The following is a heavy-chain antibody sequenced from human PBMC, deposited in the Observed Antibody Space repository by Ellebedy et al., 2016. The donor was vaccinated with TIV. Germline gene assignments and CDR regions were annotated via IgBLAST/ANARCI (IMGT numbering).Heavy chain of an antibody. Sequence: GESLKISCAASGFTFSGSAMHWVRQASGKGLEWVGRIRSKANSYATAYAASVKGRFTISRDDSKNTAYLQMNSLKTEDTAVYYCTTDNWYFDLWGRGTLVTVSS. J-gene: IGHJ2*01. V-gene: IGHV3-73*01. CDR2: IRSKANSYAT. CDR3: TTDNWYFDL. CDR1: GFTFSGSA.